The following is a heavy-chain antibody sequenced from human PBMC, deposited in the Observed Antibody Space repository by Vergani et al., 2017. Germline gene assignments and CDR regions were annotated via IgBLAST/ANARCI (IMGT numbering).Heavy chain of an antibody. CDR2: IIPIFGTA. Sequence: QVQLVQSGAEVKKPGSSVKVSCKASGGTFSSYAISWVRQAPGQGLEWMGGIIPIFGTANYAQKFQGRVTITADESTSTAYMELSRLRSEDTAVYYCAGGIGITGTNYYYYYMDVWGKGTTVTVSS. J-gene: IGHJ6*03. V-gene: IGHV1-69*01. CDR1: GGTFSSYA. D-gene: IGHD1-7*01. CDR3: AGGIGITGTNYYYYYMDV.